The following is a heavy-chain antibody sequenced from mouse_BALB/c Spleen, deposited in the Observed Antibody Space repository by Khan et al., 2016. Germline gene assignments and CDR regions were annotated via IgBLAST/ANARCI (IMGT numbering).Heavy chain of an antibody. Sequence: QIQLVQSGPELKKPGKTVKISCKASGYTFTNYGMNWVKQAPGKGLKWLGWINTYSGESTYADDFKGRFAFSLETSANTAFLQINYLKTEDTATXFCARYRYYFGSSMYCDDWGAGTTFTVSS. D-gene: IGHD1-1*01. CDR3: ARYRYYFGSSMYCDD. V-gene: IGHV9-3-1*01. CDR2: INTYSGES. CDR1: GYTFTNYG. J-gene: IGHJ1*01.